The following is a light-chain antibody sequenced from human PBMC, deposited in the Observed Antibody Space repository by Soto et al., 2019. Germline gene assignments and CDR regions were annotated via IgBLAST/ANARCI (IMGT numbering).Light chain of an antibody. Sequence: DIQMTQSPASLSASVGDRVTITCRSSQTISSFLNWYQQTAGAAPKLLIYSASTLQSGVPSRFSGSGFGTDYTLTISSLQPADFAVYYCQQTFRTPHTFGHGTKLDI. CDR2: SAS. V-gene: IGKV1-39*01. J-gene: IGKJ2*01. CDR3: QQTFRTPHT. CDR1: QTISSF.